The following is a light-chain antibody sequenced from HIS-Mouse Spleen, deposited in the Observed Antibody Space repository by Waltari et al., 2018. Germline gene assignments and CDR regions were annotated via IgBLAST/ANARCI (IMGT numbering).Light chain of an antibody. Sequence: QSALTQPASVSGSPGQSITISCTGTSSDVGSYNLVSWYQQHPGKAPKLMIYEGSKRPSGVSNRFSGSKSGNTASLTISGLQAEDEADYYCCSYAVSSTWVFG. V-gene: IGLV2-23*01. CDR2: EGS. CDR3: CSYAVSSTWV. CDR1: SSDVGSYNL. J-gene: IGLJ3*02.